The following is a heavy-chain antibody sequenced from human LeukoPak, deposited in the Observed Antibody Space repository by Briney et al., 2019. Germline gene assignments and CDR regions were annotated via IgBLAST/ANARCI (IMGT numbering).Heavy chain of an antibody. CDR3: AREESSSSGYYFDY. CDR2: ISSNSNI. J-gene: IGHJ4*02. D-gene: IGHD6-6*01. Sequence: GGSLRLSCAASGFTFSYFEMNWVRQAPGKGLEWVSSISSNSNIYYADSVKGRFTISRDNAKNSLYLQMNSLRAEDTAVYYCAREESSSSGYYFDYWGQGALVTVSS. V-gene: IGHV3-69-1*01. CDR1: GFTFSYFE.